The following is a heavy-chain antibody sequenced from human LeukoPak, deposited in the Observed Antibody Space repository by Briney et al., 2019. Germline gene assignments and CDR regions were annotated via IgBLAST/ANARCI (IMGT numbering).Heavy chain of an antibody. D-gene: IGHD2-8*01. CDR2: IYPDDSDT. J-gene: IGHJ6*03. CDR1: GYTFSGYW. Sequence: VESLKISCKGSGYTFSGYWIGWVRQMPGQGLEWMGIIYPDDSDTRYSPAFPSQVTISADKSISTAYLQWSSLKASDTAMYYCARLAYCSNDVCYSTYYYSMDVWGKGTTVTVSS. CDR3: ARLAYCSNDVCYSTYYYSMDV. V-gene: IGHV5-51*01.